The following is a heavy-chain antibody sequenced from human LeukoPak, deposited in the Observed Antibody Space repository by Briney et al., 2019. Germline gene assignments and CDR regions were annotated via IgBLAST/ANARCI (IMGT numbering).Heavy chain of an antibody. Sequence: GGSLRLSCAASGFIFSSHGMHWVRQAPSQGLEWVAVIWFDGSNKYYADSVKGRFTISRDNSKNTLYLQMNSLRAEDTAMYYCARDRPGGGINGMDVWGQGTTVTVSS. V-gene: IGHV3-33*01. J-gene: IGHJ6*02. D-gene: IGHD3-16*01. CDR1: GFIFSSHG. CDR2: IWFDGSNK. CDR3: ARDRPGGGINGMDV.